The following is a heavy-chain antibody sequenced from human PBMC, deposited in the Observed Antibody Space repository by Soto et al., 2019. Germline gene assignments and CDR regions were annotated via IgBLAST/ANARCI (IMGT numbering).Heavy chain of an antibody. D-gene: IGHD3-22*01. CDR2: IIPIFDTA. V-gene: IGHV1-69*12. CDR3: ARGYYDSSGFNWFDP. Sequence: QVQLVQSGAEVKKPGSSVKVSCKASGGTFSSYAISWVRQAPGQGLEWMGGIIPIFDTANYAQKFQGRVTIXXDXAXXTAYMELSSLRSEDTAVYYCARGYYDSSGFNWFDPWGQGTLVTVSS. J-gene: IGHJ5*02. CDR1: GGTFSSYA.